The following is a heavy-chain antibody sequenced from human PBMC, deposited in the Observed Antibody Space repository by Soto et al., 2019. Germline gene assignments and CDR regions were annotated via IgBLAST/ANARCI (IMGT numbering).Heavy chain of an antibody. CDR2: IKSKTDGGTT. V-gene: IGHV3-15*01. J-gene: IGHJ4*02. Sequence: GGSLRLSCAASGFTFSNAWMSWVRQAPGKGLEWVGRIKSKTDGGTTDYAAPVKGRFTISRDDSKNTLYLQMNSLKTEDTAVYYCTTLQSPQWELQLYDFDYWGQGTLVTVSS. CDR3: TTLQSPQWELQLYDFDY. CDR1: GFTFSNAW. D-gene: IGHD1-26*01.